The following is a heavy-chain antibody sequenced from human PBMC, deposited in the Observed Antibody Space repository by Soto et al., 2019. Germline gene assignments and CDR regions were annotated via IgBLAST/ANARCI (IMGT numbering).Heavy chain of an antibody. V-gene: IGHV3-7*03. CDR3: ARDKAYGDSEDY. CDR2: IKQDGSEK. CDR1: GFTFSNYW. J-gene: IGHJ4*02. Sequence: VQLLESGGGLVQPGGSLRLSCVASGFTFSNYWMSWVRQAPGKGLEWVPNIKQDGSEKYYVDSVKGRFTISRDNAKNSLYLQMNSLRAEDAAFYYCARDKAYGDSEDYWGQGTLVTVSS. D-gene: IGHD4-17*01.